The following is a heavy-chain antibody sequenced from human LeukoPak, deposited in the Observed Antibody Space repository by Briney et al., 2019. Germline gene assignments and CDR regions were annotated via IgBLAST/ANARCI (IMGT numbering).Heavy chain of an antibody. J-gene: IGHJ6*03. CDR2: IYTSGST. V-gene: IGHV4-61*02. D-gene: IGHD2-15*01. CDR1: GGSISSGSYY. CDR3: ARGQHSPGYYYYYMDV. Sequence: SETLSLTCTVSGGSISSGSYYWSWIRQPAGKGLEWIGRIYTSGSTNHNPSLKSRVTISVDTSKNQFSLKLSSVTAADTAVYYCARGQHSPGYYYYYMDVWGKGTTVTVSS.